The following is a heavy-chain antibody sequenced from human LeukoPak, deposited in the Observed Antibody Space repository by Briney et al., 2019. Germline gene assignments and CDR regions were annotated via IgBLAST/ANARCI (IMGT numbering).Heavy chain of an antibody. J-gene: IGHJ3*02. CDR1: GFTFSGYY. D-gene: IGHD4-23*01. Sequence: GGSLSLSCVASGFTFSGYYMGWIRQAPGKGLEWISYISSSGSDIYYTGSMKGRFTISRDNAKNSLFLQMNSLRGDDTALYYCARGFYGGNPLDAFGIWGQGTMVTVSS. CDR2: ISSSGSDI. V-gene: IGHV3-11*01. CDR3: ARGFYGGNPLDAFGI.